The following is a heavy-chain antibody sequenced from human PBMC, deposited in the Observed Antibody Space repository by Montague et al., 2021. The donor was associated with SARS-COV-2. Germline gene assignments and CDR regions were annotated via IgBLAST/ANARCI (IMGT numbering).Heavy chain of an antibody. Sequence: TLSLTCTVSGDSVSSEIYYWSWIRQPAGKGLEWIGRIYTSGSTNYNPSLRSRVTISVDTPKNQFSLRLSSVTAVDTAVYYCARVGGNHYRYFDYWGQGTLVTVSS. V-gene: IGHV4-61*02. J-gene: IGHJ4*02. CDR1: GDSVSSEIYY. CDR2: IYTSGST. CDR3: ARVGGNHYRYFDY. D-gene: IGHD1-26*01.